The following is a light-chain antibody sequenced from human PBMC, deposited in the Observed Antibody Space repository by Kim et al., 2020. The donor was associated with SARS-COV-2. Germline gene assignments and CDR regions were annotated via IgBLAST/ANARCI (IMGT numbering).Light chain of an antibody. CDR2: EDN. J-gene: IGLJ3*02. CDR1: SGSIASNY. Sequence: LTQPHSVSESPGKTVTISCTRSSGSIASNYVQWYQQRPGSAPTTVIYEDNQRPSGVPDRFSGSIDSSSNSASLTISGLKTEYEADYYCQSYDSSSWVFGGGTQLTVL. V-gene: IGLV6-57*03. CDR3: QSYDSSSWV.